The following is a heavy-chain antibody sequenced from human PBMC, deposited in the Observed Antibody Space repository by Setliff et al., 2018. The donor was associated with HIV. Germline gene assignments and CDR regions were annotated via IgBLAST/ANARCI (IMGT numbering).Heavy chain of an antibody. D-gene: IGHD3-22*01. Sequence: SETLSLTCAVSGGSISSGNWWSWVRQPPGKRLERIGEIYHSGITNYNPSLKSRVTISVDKSKNQFSLKLSSVTAADTAVYYCASTTYYYDSSGYNSWPLFDYWGQGTLVTVSS. V-gene: IGHV4-4*02. J-gene: IGHJ4*02. CDR3: ASTTYYYDSSGYNSWPLFDY. CDR1: GGSISSGNW. CDR2: IYHSGIT.